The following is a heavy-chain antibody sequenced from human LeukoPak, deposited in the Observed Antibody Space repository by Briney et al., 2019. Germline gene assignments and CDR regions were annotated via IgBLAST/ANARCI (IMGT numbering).Heavy chain of an antibody. CDR3: ARDHGDSSGWYVGRDYYYGMDV. D-gene: IGHD6-19*01. V-gene: IGHV3-53*01. J-gene: IGHJ6*02. Sequence: GGSLRLSCAASGFTVSSNYMSWVRQAPGKGLEWVSVIYSGGSTYYADSVKGRFTISRDNSKNTLYLQMNSLRAEDTAAYYCARDHGDSSGWYVGRDYYYGMDVWGQGTTVTVSS. CDR1: GFTVSSNY. CDR2: IYSGGST.